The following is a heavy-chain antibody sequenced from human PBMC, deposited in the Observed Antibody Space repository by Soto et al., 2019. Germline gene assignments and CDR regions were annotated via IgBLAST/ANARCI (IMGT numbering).Heavy chain of an antibody. CDR2: TIPIFGTA. CDR3: ERGYYGSGSYADAFDI. D-gene: IGHD3-10*01. CDR1: GGTFSSYA. V-gene: IGHV1-69*06. J-gene: IGHJ3*02. Sequence: QVQLVQSGAEVKKPGSSVKVSCKASGGTFSSYAISWVRQAPGQGLEWMGGTIPIFGTANYAQKFQGRVTITADKATSTAYMELSSLRSEDTAVYYCERGYYGSGSYADAFDIWGQGTMVTVSS.